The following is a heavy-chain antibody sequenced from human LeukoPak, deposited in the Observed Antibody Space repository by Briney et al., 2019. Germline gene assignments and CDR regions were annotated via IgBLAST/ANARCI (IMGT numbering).Heavy chain of an antibody. D-gene: IGHD3-22*01. CDR1: GYSFSNFW. V-gene: IGHV5-51*01. Sequence: GESLKISCKGSGYSFSNFWIGWVRRMPGKGLEWMGIIYPGDSDARYSPSFQGQVTISADKSISTAYLQWSSLKASDTAMYYCARLPEYYYDSSGHYPYFDYWGQGTLVTVSS. CDR2: IYPGDSDA. J-gene: IGHJ4*02. CDR3: ARLPEYYYDSSGHYPYFDY.